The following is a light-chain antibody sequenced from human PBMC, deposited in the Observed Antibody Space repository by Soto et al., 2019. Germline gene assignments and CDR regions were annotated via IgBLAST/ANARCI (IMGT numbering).Light chain of an antibody. J-gene: IGKJ1*01. CDR3: QQYNSYTTT. Sequence: DIQMTPSPSTLSASVGDLFPITFRVSQSLIRLWAWYQQKPGKAPKLPTYDSSSLERGVPSRLSGSGSGTEFTLTISSLQPDYFSTYYCQQYNSYTTTFGQGTKVDIK. V-gene: IGKV1-5*01. CDR1: QSLIRL. CDR2: DSS.